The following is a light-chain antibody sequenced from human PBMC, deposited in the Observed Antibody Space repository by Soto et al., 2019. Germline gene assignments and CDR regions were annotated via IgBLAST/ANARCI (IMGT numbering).Light chain of an antibody. CDR3: QHYSSLREFI. V-gene: IGKV1-5*01. CDR2: DAS. CDR1: QSISSW. Sequence: DIPMTQSPSTLSASVGDRVTITCRASQSISSWLAWYQQKPGKAPNLLIYDASILKSGVPSRFSGSGSGTEFTLTINSLRPDDFATYYCQHYSSLREFIFGPGTKVEIK. J-gene: IGKJ3*01.